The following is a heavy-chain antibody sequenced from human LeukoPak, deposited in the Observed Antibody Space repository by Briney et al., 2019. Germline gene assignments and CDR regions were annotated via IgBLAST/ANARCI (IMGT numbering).Heavy chain of an antibody. J-gene: IGHJ4*02. D-gene: IGHD3-9*01. V-gene: IGHV1-69*06. CDR1: GGTFSSYA. CDR2: IIPIFGTA. CDR3: ATPLGIRDWLLFDY. Sequence: GASVKVSCKASGGTFSSYAISWVRQAPGQGLEWMGGIIPIFGTANYAQKFQGRVTITADKSTSTAYMELSSLRSEDTAVYYCATPLGIRDWLLFDYWGQGTLVTVSS.